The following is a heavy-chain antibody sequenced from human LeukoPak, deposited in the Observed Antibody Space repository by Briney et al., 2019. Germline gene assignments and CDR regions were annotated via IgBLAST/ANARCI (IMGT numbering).Heavy chain of an antibody. J-gene: IGHJ4*02. CDR1: GYSFTNYW. D-gene: IGHD1-26*01. Sequence: GESLKISCKGSGYSFTNYWLGWVRQMPGKGLEWMGIIYPGDSDTRYSPSFQGQVTISADKSLSTAYLQWSSLKASDTAMYYCARGSGSYHTAYMNWGQGSPVTVSS. CDR3: ARGSGSYHTAYMN. CDR2: IYPGDSDT. V-gene: IGHV5-51*01.